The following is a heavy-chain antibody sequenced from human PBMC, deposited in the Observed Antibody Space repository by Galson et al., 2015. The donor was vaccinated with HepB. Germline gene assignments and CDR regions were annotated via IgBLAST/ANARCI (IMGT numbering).Heavy chain of an antibody. CDR2: IDPSDSYT. CDR1: GYSFTSYW. D-gene: IGHD6-19*01. J-gene: IGHJ3*02. CDR3: ARLGKQWLARGDAFDI. V-gene: IGHV5-10-1*01. Sequence: QSGAEVKKPGESLRISCKGSGYSFTSYWISWVRQMPGKGLEWMGRIDPSDSYTNYSPSFQGHVTISADKSISTAYLQWSSLKASDTAMYYCARLGKQWLARGDAFDIWGQGTMVTVSS.